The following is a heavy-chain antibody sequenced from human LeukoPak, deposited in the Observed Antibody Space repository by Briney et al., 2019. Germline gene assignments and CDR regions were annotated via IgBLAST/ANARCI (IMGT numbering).Heavy chain of an antibody. CDR1: GFTFSRYG. Sequence: GGSLRLSCAASGFTFSRYGMHWVRQAPGKGLEWVAFIRYDGSKKHYADFVKGRFTISRDDSKNTLYLQMSSLRAEDTAVYYCAKQQLPYYYYYGMDVWGQGTTVTVSS. J-gene: IGHJ6*02. D-gene: IGHD6-13*01. CDR2: IRYDGSKK. V-gene: IGHV3-30*02. CDR3: AKQQLPYYYYYGMDV.